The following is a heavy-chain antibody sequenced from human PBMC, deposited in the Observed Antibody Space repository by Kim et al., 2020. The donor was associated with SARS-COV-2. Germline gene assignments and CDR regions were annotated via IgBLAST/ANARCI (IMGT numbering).Heavy chain of an antibody. CDR3: ARRAWCSGGSCYSGAFDI. V-gene: IGHV4-59*08. CDR1: GGSIRSYY. D-gene: IGHD2-15*01. J-gene: IGHJ3*02. CDR2: IYYSGST. Sequence: SETLSLTCTVSGGSIRSYYWSWIRQPPGKGLEWIGYIYYSGSTNYNPSLKSRVTISVDTSKNQFSLKLSSVTAADTAVYYCARRAWCSGGSCYSGAFDI.